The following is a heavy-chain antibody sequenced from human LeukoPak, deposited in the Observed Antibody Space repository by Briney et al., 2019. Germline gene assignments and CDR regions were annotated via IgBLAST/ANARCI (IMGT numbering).Heavy chain of an antibody. Sequence: GGSLRLSCAASGFIFSNYYLNWVRQAPGKGLEWVAVISYDGSNKYYADSVKGRFTISRDNSKNTLYLQMNSLRAADTAVYYCARAHDYGGSNWFDPWGQGTLVTVSS. CDR1: GFIFSNYY. J-gene: IGHJ5*02. CDR3: ARAHDYGGSNWFDP. D-gene: IGHD4-23*01. V-gene: IGHV3-30-3*01. CDR2: ISYDGSNK.